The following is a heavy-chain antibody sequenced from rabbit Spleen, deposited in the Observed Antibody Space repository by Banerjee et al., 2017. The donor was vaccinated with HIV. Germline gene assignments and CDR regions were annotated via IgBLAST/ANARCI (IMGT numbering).Heavy chain of an antibody. CDR2: IDPVFGIT. CDR3: ARDGAGGSYFAL. D-gene: IGHD8-1*01. Sequence: QSLEESGGGLVKPGGTLTLTCTVSGFSFSSNWIYWVRQAPGKGLEWIGYIDPVFGITYYANWVNGRFSISRENAQNTVFLQMTSLTAADTATYFCARDGAGGSYFALWGQGTLVTVS. CDR1: GFSFSSNW. J-gene: IGHJ3*01. V-gene: IGHV1S7*01.